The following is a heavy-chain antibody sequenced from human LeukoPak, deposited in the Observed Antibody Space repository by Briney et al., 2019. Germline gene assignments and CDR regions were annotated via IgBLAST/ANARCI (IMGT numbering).Heavy chain of an antibody. Sequence: GGSLRLSRGGSGFTLDDYGMHWVRQRPGKGLEWVSLISGDGGMTHYADSVKGRFTISRDNSKNSLYLQMNSLRTEDTALYYCAKDITPITMIVVLEYLFDYWGQGTLVTVSS. V-gene: IGHV3-43*02. D-gene: IGHD3-22*01. CDR3: AKDITPITMIVVLEYLFDY. CDR1: GFTLDDYG. J-gene: IGHJ4*02. CDR2: ISGDGGMT.